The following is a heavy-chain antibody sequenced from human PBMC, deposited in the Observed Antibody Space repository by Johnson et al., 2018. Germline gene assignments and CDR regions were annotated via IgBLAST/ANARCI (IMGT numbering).Heavy chain of an antibody. J-gene: IGHJ1*01. V-gene: IGHV3-49*03. D-gene: IGHD2-21*02. CDR3: TKTCGGDCYYFQH. Sequence: EVQLVESGGGVVQXGGSXRLXCTASGFTFGDYAMSWFRQAPGKGLEWVGFIRSKAYGGTTEYAASVKGRFTISRDDSKSIAYLQMNSLKTEDTAVYYCTKTCGGDCYYFQHWGQGTLVTVSS. CDR2: IRSKAYGGTT. CDR1: GFTFGDYA.